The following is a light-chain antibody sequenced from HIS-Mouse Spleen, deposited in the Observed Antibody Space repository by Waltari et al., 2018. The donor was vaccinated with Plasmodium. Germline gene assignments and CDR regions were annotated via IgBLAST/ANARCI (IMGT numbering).Light chain of an antibody. CDR3: QEWDSSTVV. J-gene: IGLJ2*01. CDR2: QDS. CDR1: NLGDKY. Sequence: SYELTQPPSVSVSPGQTASITCSGDNLGDKYACWYQQKQGQSPVLVIYQDSKRPSGIPERFSGSNSGNTATLTISGTQAMDEADYYCQEWDSSTVVFGGGTKLTVL. V-gene: IGLV3-1*01.